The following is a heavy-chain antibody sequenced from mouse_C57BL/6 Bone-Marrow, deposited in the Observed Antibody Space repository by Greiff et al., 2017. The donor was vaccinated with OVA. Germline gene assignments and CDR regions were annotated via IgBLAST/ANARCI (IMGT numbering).Heavy chain of an antibody. Sequence: EVQLVESGPELVKPGASVKIPCKASGYTFTDYNMDWVKQSHGKSLEWIGDINPNNGGTIYNQKFKGKATLTVDKSSSTAYMELRSLTSEDTAVYYCARSHYYGREYFDVWGTGTTVTVSS. J-gene: IGHJ1*03. V-gene: IGHV1-18*01. CDR1: GYTFTDYN. CDR3: ARSHYYGREYFDV. D-gene: IGHD1-1*01. CDR2: INPNNGGT.